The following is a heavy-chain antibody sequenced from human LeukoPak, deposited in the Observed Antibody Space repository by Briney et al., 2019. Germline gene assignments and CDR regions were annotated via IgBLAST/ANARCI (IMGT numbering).Heavy chain of an antibody. CDR1: GYTFTINH. D-gene: IGHD3-22*01. V-gene: IGHV1-46*01. Sequence: GASVKVSCKASGYTFTINHIHWVRQAPGQGLEWMGVINPSGDSTIYAQKFQGRVTMTEDTSTDTAYMELSSLRSEDTAVFYCATWAGAVIVDKNGGVYWGQGTLVTVSS. CDR2: INPSGDST. CDR3: ATWAGAVIVDKNGGVY. J-gene: IGHJ4*02.